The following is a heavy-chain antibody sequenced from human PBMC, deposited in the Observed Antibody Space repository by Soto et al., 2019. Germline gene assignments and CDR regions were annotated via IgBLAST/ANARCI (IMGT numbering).Heavy chain of an antibody. D-gene: IGHD2-21*02. CDR3: VKDFGGDPADY. CDR1: GFSFNNYG. V-gene: IGHV3-23*01. CDR2: ISGSGITT. J-gene: IGHJ4*02. Sequence: GGSLRLSCAASGFSFNNYGMSWVRQAPGKGLEWVSVISGSGITTHYADSVRGRFTISRDNSRSTLYLQMNSLRAEDTAVYYCVKDFGGDPADYWGQGTLVTVSS.